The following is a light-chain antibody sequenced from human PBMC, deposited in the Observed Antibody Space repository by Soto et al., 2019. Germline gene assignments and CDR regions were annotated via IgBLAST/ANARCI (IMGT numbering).Light chain of an antibody. CDR1: SSYVGGYNY. CDR3: SSYTSSSTLV. CDR2: DVS. J-gene: IGLJ1*01. Sequence: QSALTQPASVSGSPGHSITISCTGTSSYVGGYNYVSWYQQHPGKAPKLMIYDVSNRPSGVSNRFSGSKSGNTASLTISGLQAEDEADYYCSSYTSSSTLVFGTGTKGTVL. V-gene: IGLV2-14*01.